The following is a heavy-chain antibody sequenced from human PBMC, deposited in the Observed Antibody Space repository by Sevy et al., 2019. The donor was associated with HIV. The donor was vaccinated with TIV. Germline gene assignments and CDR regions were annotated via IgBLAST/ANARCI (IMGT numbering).Heavy chain of an antibody. J-gene: IGHJ4*02. CDR3: ARVGATTGALTH. CDR2: INGNSRYI. CDR1: GFSFSAFT. V-gene: IGHV3-21*01. Sequence: GGSLRLSCSASGFSFSAFTMNWVRQAPGKGLEWVASINGNSRYIYYAESVRGRFTISRDNAQNSGYLQMNSLRAEDTAVYFCARVGATTGALTHWGQRTLVTVSS. D-gene: IGHD1-26*01.